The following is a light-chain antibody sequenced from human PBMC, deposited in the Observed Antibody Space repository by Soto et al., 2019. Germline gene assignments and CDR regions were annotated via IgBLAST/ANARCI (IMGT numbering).Light chain of an antibody. CDR2: GTS. CDR3: QQYDTYTGA. CDR1: QDIRTE. V-gene: IGKV1-17*02. J-gene: IGKJ1*01. Sequence: DIQMTQSPSSLSASVGDRVTITCQASQDIRTELGWYQQTQGKAPRLLIYGTSSLQRAFPSRFSGSGFGTEFTLTISKLQPEDSATYYCQQYDTYTGAFGQGTKV.